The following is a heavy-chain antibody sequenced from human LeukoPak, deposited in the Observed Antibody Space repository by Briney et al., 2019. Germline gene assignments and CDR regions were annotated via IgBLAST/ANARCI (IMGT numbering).Heavy chain of an antibody. CDR2: IYTSGST. CDR3: ATTIYYDGSGAYHFDY. D-gene: IGHD3-22*01. V-gene: IGHV4-4*07. CDR1: GGSISSYY. J-gene: IGHJ4*02. Sequence: SETLSLTCTVSGGSISSYYWSWIRQPAGKGLEWIGRIYTSGSTNYNPSLKSRVTVSVDTSKNQFSLKLNSVTAADTAVYYCATTIYYDGSGAYHFDYWGQGTLVTVSS.